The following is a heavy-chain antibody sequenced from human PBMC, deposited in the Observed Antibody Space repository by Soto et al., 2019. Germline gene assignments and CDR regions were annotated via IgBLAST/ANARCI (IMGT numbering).Heavy chain of an antibody. J-gene: IGHJ4*02. V-gene: IGHV3-30-3*01. CDR1: GFTFSSYA. CDR2: ISYDGSNK. CDR3: ARARSSWSPLDY. D-gene: IGHD6-13*01. Sequence: QVQLVESGGGVVQPGRSLRLSCAASGFTFSSYAMHWVRQAPGKGLEWVAVISYDGSNKYYADSVKGRFTISRDNSKNTLYLQMNSLRSEDTAVYYCARARSSWSPLDYWGQKALITVTT.